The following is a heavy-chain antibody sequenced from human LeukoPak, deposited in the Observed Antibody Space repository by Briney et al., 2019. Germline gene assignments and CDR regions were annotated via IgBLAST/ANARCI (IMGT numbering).Heavy chain of an antibody. J-gene: IGHJ4*02. V-gene: IGHV4-39*07. CDR2: INHSGST. D-gene: IGHD5-24*01. Sequence: PSETLSLTCTVSGGSISTSNYYWGWIRQPPGKGLEWIGEINHSGSTNYNPSLKSRVTISVDTSKNQFSLKLSSVTAADTAVYYCARGGRWLQLRTPFDYWGQGTLVTVSS. CDR3: ARGGRWLQLRTPFDY. CDR1: GGSISTSNYY.